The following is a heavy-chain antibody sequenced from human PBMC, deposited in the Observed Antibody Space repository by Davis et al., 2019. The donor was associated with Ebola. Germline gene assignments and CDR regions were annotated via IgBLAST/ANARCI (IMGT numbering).Heavy chain of an antibody. CDR3: ATGYCSSTSCYTGGHDAFDI. D-gene: IGHD2-2*02. J-gene: IGHJ3*02. V-gene: IGHV1-2*04. CDR2: INPNSGGT. Sequence: ASVKVSCKASGYTFTGYYMHWVRQAPGQGLEWMGWINPNSGGTNYAQKFQGWVTMTRDTSISTAYMELSRLRSDDTAVYYCATGYCSSTSCYTGGHDAFDIWGQGTMVTVSS. CDR1: GYTFTGYY.